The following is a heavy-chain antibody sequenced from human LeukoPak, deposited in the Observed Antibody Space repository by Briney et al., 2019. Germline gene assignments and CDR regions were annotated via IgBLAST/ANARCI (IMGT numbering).Heavy chain of an antibody. CDR2: ISLGGLT. CDR1: GGPITTTNY. CDR3: SRENGAFSPFGY. V-gene: IGHV4-4*02. J-gene: IGHJ4*02. D-gene: IGHD2-8*01. Sequence: PSGTLSLTCAVSGGPITTTNYWRWVRQPPGQGLEWIGEISLGGLTNFNPSLKGRVSISLDKSKNQLSLKLTSVTAADTAVYYCSRENGAFSPFGYWGQGTLVTVTS.